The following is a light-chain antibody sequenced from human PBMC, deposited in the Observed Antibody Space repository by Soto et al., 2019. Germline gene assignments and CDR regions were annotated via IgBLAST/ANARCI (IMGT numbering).Light chain of an antibody. CDR1: SSDVGGYDY. Sequence: QSALTQPASVSGSPGQSITISCTGTSSDVGGYDYVSWYQQHPGKAPKVIIYDVSYRPAGVSNRVSGSKSGSTASLTISGLQAEDEADYYCTSYTGSSNSLVFGTGTKVTVL. CDR2: DVS. V-gene: IGLV2-14*03. J-gene: IGLJ1*01. CDR3: TSYTGSSNSLV.